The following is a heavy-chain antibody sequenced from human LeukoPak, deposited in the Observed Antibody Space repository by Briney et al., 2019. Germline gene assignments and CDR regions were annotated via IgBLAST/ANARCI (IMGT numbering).Heavy chain of an antibody. CDR1: GFTFSDFW. J-gene: IGHJ4*02. D-gene: IGHD4-11*01. CDR3: TKVRSNHY. Sequence: GGSLRLPCAASGFTFSDFWVGWVRQAPGKGLEWVANINQGGSESYYVDSVKGRFTISRDNAKKSLFLQMNSLRAEDTAVYYCTKVRSNHYWGQGTLVTVST. V-gene: IGHV3-7*01. CDR2: INQGGSES.